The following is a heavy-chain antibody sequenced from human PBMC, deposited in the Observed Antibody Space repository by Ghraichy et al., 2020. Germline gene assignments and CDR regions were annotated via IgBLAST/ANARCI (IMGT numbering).Heavy chain of an antibody. J-gene: IGHJ4*02. CDR2: IIPIFGTS. Sequence: SVKVSCKASGVTFSSYAILWVRQAPGQGLEWMGGIIPIFGTSHYAQKFQGRVTITADESTRTAYMELSGLRSDDTAVYYCARYFGSGTYADYWGQGTLVTVSS. CDR3: ARYFGSGTYADY. V-gene: IGHV1-69*13. CDR1: GVTFSSYA. D-gene: IGHD3-10*01.